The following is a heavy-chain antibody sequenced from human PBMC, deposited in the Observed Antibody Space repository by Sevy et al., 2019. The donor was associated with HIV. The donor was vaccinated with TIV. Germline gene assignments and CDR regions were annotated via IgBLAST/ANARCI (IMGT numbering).Heavy chain of an antibody. V-gene: IGHV3-30*02. CDR3: AKGLGMVQGALLSEDI. CDR2: IRYDGSTK. Sequence: GGSLRLSCAASGFTFRNYGMHWVRQAPGKGLEWVTFIRYDGSTKYYADSVKGRFTISRDNSKNTVFLQMNSLRPADTAVYYCAKGLGMVQGALLSEDIWGQGTMVTVSS. D-gene: IGHD3-10*01. J-gene: IGHJ3*02. CDR1: GFTFRNYG.